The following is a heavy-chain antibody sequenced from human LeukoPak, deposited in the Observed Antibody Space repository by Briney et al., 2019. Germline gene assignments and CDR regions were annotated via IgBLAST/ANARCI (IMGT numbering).Heavy chain of an antibody. J-gene: IGHJ5*02. D-gene: IGHD6-13*01. CDR2: ITPSSTAV. V-gene: IGHV3-11*01. CDR3: ARLAAQSQGIYNWFDP. Sequence: GGSLRLSCAASGFTFSDYYMTWIRQAPGKGLEWVSFITPSSTAVYYVDSVKGRFTISRDNAKNSLFLHMNRLRAEDTAVYFCARLAAQSQGIYNWFDPWGQGTLVTVSS. CDR1: GFTFSDYY.